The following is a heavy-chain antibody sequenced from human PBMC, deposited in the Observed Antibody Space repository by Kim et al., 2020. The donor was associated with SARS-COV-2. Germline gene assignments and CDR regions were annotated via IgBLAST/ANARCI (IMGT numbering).Heavy chain of an antibody. CDR2: IYHRGTT. CDR1: GDSVSGGAYY. V-gene: IGHV4-61*08. D-gene: IGHD5-18*01. Sequence: SETLSLTCTVSGDSVSGGAYYWSWIRQAPGKGLEWIGYIYHRGTTNYNASLKSRLSISMDTSKNQFSLKLTSVTAADTAVYYCARTYTYGLYYFDHWGQG. J-gene: IGHJ4*02. CDR3: ARTYTYGLYYFDH.